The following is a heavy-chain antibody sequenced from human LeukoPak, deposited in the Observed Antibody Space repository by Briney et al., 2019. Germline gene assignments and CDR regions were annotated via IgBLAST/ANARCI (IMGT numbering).Heavy chain of an antibody. CDR3: ARDVEMTTTGDGFDI. J-gene: IGHJ3*02. CDR1: VFTFSSYW. Sequence: PGGSLRLSCAASVFTFSSYWMHWVRQAPGKGLVWVSSISSDGSNTGYADSVKGRFAISRDNAKNTLYLQMDSLRAEDTAVYFCARDVEMTTTGDGFDIWGQGTMVTVSS. D-gene: IGHD5-24*01. V-gene: IGHV3-74*01. CDR2: ISSDGSNT.